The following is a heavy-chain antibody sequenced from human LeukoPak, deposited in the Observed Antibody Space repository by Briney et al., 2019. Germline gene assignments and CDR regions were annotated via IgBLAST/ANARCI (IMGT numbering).Heavy chain of an antibody. CDR1: GLNYKNNY. Sequence: GGSLRLSYAVSGLNYKNNYMSWVRQAPGKGLEWVSIIYRGDGTYYADSVKGRFTVSRDSSKNTLYLQMSSLRAEDTAVYYCAREHYFYHMDGWGEGTTVTVSS. CDR2: IYRGDGT. CDR3: AREHYFYHMDG. J-gene: IGHJ6*03. V-gene: IGHV3-53*01.